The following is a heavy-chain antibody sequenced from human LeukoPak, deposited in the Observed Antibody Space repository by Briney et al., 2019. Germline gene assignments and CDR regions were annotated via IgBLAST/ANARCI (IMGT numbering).Heavy chain of an antibody. D-gene: IGHD1-26*01. Sequence: GGSLRLSCTPSGFTFGDYAMSSVRQAPGKGLEWVGFIRSKAYGGTTEYAASVKGRFTISRDDSKSIAYLQMNSLKTEDTAVYYCTRVGATYFFYYYYYMDVWGKGTTVTVSS. J-gene: IGHJ6*03. CDR2: IRSKAYGGTT. CDR3: TRVGATYFFYYYYYMDV. CDR1: GFTFGDYA. V-gene: IGHV3-49*04.